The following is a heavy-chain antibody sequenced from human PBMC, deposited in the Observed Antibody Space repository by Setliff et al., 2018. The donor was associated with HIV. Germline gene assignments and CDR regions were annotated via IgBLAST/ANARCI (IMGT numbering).Heavy chain of an antibody. CDR2: IFSIDEK. J-gene: IGHJ4*02. CDR1: GFSLSDVRMG. CDR3: ARIHSSGGSCYSRGDY. V-gene: IGHV2-26*01. D-gene: IGHD2-15*01. Sequence: GSGPTLVNPTETLTLTCTVSGFSLSDVRMGVSWIRQPPGKALEWLAHIFSIDEKSYSTSLKTRLTISKDTSKNQVVLTMTNMDPVDTATYYCARIHSSGGSCYSRGDYWGQGTLVTVSS.